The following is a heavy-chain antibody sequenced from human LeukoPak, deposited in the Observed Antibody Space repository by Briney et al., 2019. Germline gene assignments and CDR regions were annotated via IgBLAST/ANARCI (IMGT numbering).Heavy chain of an antibody. CDR1: GGSISSGGYY. V-gene: IGHV4-31*03. Sequence: PSETLPLTCTVSGGSISSGGYYWSWIRQHPGKGLEWIGYIYYTGTTYYNPSLKSRVTISVDTSENQFSLKLSSVTAADTAVYYCARDAGTDMTFYWYFDLWGRGTLVTVSS. J-gene: IGHJ2*01. CDR3: ARDAGTDMTFYWYFDL. CDR2: IYYTGTT.